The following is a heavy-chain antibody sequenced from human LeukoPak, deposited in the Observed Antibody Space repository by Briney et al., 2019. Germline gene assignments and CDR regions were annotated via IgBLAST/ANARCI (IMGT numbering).Heavy chain of an antibody. J-gene: IGHJ6*03. D-gene: IGHD3-22*01. CDR2: INPSGGST. V-gene: IGHV1-46*01. Sequence: ASVKVSCKASGYTFTSYYMHWVRQAPGQGLEWMGIINPSGGSTSYAQKFQGRVTMTRDTSTSTVYMELSSLRSEDTAVYYCARAGDSSGYYLYRDYYYYMDVWGKGTTVTVSS. CDR3: ARAGDSSGYYLYRDYYYYMDV. CDR1: GYTFTSYY.